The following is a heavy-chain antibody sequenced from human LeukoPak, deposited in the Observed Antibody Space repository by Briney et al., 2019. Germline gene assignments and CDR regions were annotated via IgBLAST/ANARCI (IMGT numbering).Heavy chain of an antibody. CDR2: ISSSSSYI. Sequence: PGGSLRLPCAASGFTFSSYSMNWVRQAPGKGLEWFSSISSSSSYIYYADSVKGRFTISRDNAKNSLYLQMNSLRAEDTAVYYCARDWPPDYYGSGSYVSGYYYGMDVWGQGTTVTVSS. CDR1: GFTFSSYS. V-gene: IGHV3-21*01. CDR3: ARDWPPDYYGSGSYVSGYYYGMDV. J-gene: IGHJ6*02. D-gene: IGHD3-10*01.